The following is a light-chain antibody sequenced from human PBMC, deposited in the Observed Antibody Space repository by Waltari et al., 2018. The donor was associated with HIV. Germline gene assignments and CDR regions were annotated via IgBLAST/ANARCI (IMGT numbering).Light chain of an antibody. Sequence: QSALTQPASVSGSPGQSITIPCTGTSSDVGGYNYVSWYQKHPGKAPKLMIYDVSNRPSGVSNRFSGSKSGNTASLTISGLQAEDEADYYCSSYTSSSTPYVFGTGTKVTVL. CDR3: SSYTSSSTPYV. CDR1: SSDVGGYNY. J-gene: IGLJ1*01. CDR2: DVS. V-gene: IGLV2-14*01.